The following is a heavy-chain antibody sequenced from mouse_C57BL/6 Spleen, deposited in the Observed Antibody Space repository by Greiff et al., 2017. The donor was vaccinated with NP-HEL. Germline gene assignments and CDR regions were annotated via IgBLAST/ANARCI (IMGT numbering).Heavy chain of an antibody. CDR1: GYTFTSYW. CDR3: AREGYYGSSYLYYYAMDY. J-gene: IGHJ4*01. V-gene: IGHV1-53*01. Sequence: QVHVKQSGTELVKPGASVKLSCKASGYTFTSYWMHWVKQRPGQGLEWIGNINPSNGGTNYNEKFKSKATLTVDKSSSTAYMQLSSLTSEDSAVYYCAREGYYGSSYLYYYAMDYWGQGTSVTVSS. D-gene: IGHD1-1*01. CDR2: INPSNGGT.